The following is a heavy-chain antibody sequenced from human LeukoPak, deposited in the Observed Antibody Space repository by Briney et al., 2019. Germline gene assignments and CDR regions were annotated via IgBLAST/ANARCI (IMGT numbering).Heavy chain of an antibody. D-gene: IGHD3-9*01. CDR2: LLYSGFT. Sequence: PSETLFLTCSVSGVSISSTNYFWGWIRQPPGKGLEWIGGLLYSGFTYYHPSLKSRVSISVDTSKNQFSLKLSSVTAADTAVYYCARDQPARLRYFDPQRDAFDIWGQGTMVTVSS. V-gene: IGHV4-39*07. CDR1: GVSISSTNYF. CDR3: ARDQPARLRYFDPQRDAFDI. J-gene: IGHJ3*02.